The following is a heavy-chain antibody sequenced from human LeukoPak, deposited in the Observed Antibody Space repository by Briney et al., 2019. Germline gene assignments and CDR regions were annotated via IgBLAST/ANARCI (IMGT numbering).Heavy chain of an antibody. CDR2: ISYDGSNK. V-gene: IGHV3-30*19. CDR3: ARDLLVHYYGMDV. D-gene: IGHD6-6*01. Sequence: PGGSLRLSCAASGFTFTNHGFHRVRQAPGKGLEWVAVISYDGSNKYYADSVKGRFTISRDNSKNTLYLQVNSLRAEDTAVYYCARDLLVHYYGMDVWGQGTTVTVSS. J-gene: IGHJ6*02. CDR1: GFTFTNHG.